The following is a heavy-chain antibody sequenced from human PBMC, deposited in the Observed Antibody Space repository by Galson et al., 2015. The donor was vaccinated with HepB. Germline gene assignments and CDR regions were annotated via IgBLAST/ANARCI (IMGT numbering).Heavy chain of an antibody. CDR2: IYYSGST. J-gene: IGHJ4*02. D-gene: IGHD3-16*01. CDR3: ARVGVRDY. Sequence: TLSLTCTVSGGSISSGCYYWSRIRQHPGKGLEWIGYIYYSGSTYNNPSLKSRVTKSVDTSKNQFSLKLSSVTAADTAVYSCARVGVRDYWGQVTLFTVSS. V-gene: IGHV4-31*03. CDR1: GGSISSGCYY.